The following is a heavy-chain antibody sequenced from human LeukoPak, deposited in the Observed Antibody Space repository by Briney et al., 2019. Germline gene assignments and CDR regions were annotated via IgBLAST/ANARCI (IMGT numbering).Heavy chain of an antibody. CDR2: IYYSGST. CDR1: GGSFSGYY. J-gene: IGHJ3*02. CDR3: ARRQRWLQLDAFDI. D-gene: IGHD5-24*01. V-gene: IGHV4-39*01. Sequence: SETLSLTCAVYGGSFSGYYWGWIRQPPGKGLEWIGSIYYSGSTYYNPSLKSRVTVSADTSKKKFSLKLSSVTAADTAVYYCARRQRWLQLDAFDIWGQGTMVTVSS.